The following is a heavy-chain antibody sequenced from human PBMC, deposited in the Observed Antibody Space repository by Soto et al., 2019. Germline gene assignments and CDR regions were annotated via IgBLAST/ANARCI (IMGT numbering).Heavy chain of an antibody. CDR2: IKSKTDGGTT. Sequence: EVQLVESGGGLVKPGGSLRLSCAASGFTFSNAWMNWVRQAPGKGLEWVGRIKSKTDGGTTDYAAPVKGRFTISRDDSKNTLYLQMNSLKTEDTAVYYCTTDKRFQSYYYYGMDVWGQGTTVTVSS. CDR1: GFTFSNAW. V-gene: IGHV3-15*07. J-gene: IGHJ6*02. D-gene: IGHD3-3*01. CDR3: TTDKRFQSYYYYGMDV.